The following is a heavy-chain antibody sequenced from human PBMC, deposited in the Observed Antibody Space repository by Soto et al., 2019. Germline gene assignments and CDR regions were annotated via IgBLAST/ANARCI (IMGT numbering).Heavy chain of an antibody. Sequence: SQTLSLTCAISGDSVSSDSAGWSWIRQSPSRGLEWLGRTYYRSKWYNDYAISVKSRITINPDTSKNQFSLQLSSVTPDDTAVYYCARLEMATSTKRPEERLPCLGLDVWGQGTTVTVSS. J-gene: IGHJ6*02. D-gene: IGHD6-25*01. V-gene: IGHV6-1*01. CDR1: GDSVSSDSAG. CDR2: TYYRSKWYN. CDR3: ARLEMATSTKRPEERLPCLGLDV.